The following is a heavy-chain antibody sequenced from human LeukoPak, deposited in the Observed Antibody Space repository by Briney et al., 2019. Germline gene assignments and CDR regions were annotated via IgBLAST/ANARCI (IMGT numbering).Heavy chain of an antibody. CDR2: ISYDGSKK. Sequence: ARSLRLSCAASGFTFSSYPMHWVRQAPGKGLEWVAVISYDGSKKYNADSVKDRFTISRDNSRNTLYLQMNSLRAEDTAVYYCGRDGVTYGSGSYLDCWGQGTLVTVSS. V-gene: IGHV3-30*04. CDR3: GRDGVTYGSGSYLDC. CDR1: GFTFSSYP. J-gene: IGHJ4*02. D-gene: IGHD3-10*01.